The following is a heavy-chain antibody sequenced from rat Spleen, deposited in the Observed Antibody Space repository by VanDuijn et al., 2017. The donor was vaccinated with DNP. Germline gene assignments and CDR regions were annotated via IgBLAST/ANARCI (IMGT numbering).Heavy chain of an antibody. V-gene: IGHV3-1*01. CDR3: TRGDILRSFDY. D-gene: IGHD1-6*01. CDR2: ISFSGFT. Sequence: EVQLQESGPGLVKPSQSLSLTCSVTGYSITGNYWAWIRKFPGNKLEWIGHISFSGFTNYNPSLESRVSITRDTSKNQFFLQLNSVTNEDTATYYCTRGDILRSFDYWGQGVMVTVSS. J-gene: IGHJ2*01. CDR1: GYSITGNY.